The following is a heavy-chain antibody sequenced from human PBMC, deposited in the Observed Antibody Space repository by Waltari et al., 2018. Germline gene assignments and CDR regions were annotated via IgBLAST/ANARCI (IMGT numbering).Heavy chain of an antibody. J-gene: IGHJ5*02. D-gene: IGHD6-6*01. Sequence: QVQLQQWGAGLLKPSETLSLTCAVYGGSFSGYYWSWIRQPPGKGLEWIGEINHSGSTNYNPSLKSRVTISVDTSKNQFSLKLSSVTAADTAVYYCARALRIYSSSTNWFDPWGQGTLVTVSS. CDR3: ARALRIYSSSTNWFDP. CDR2: INHSGST. V-gene: IGHV4-34*01. CDR1: GGSFSGYY.